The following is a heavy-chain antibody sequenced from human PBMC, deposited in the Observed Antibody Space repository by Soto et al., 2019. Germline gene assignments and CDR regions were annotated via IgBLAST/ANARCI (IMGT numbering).Heavy chain of an antibody. V-gene: IGHV3-48*02. J-gene: IGHJ6*04. D-gene: IGHD6-6*01. CDR3: ARGGSSSDNGMDV. CDR2: ISSRSYTI. Sequence: EVKLVESGGDLVQPGGSLRLSCAASGFTFSTYSMNWVRQAPGKGLEWVSYISSRSYTIYYVDSVKGRFTISRDNAKNSLYLQMNSRRDEDTAVYYCARGGSSSDNGMDVWGKGTTVTVSS. CDR1: GFTFSTYS.